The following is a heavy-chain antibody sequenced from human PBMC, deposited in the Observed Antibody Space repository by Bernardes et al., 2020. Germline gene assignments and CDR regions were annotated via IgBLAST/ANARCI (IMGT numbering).Heavy chain of an antibody. J-gene: IGHJ4*02. CDR2: INHSGST. Sequence: SETLSLTCAVYGGSFSGYYWSWIRQPPGKGLEWIGEINHSGSTNYNPSLKSRVTISVDTSKNQFSLKLSSVTAADTAVYYCARAHRGFWSGYYTGGYYFDYWGQGTLVTVSS. D-gene: IGHD3-3*01. CDR1: GGSFSGYY. CDR3: ARAHRGFWSGYYTGGYYFDY. V-gene: IGHV4-34*01.